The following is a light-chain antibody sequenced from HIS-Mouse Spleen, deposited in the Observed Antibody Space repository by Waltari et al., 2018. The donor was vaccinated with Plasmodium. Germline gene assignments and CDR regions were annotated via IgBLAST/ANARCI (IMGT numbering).Light chain of an antibody. CDR1: SGINVGTYR. V-gene: IGLV5-45*03. CDR3: MMWHSSAWV. Sequence: QAVLTQPSSLSASPGASASLTCTLRSGINVGTYRISWYQQKPGSPPQYHLRYKADSDKQQGSGVPSRFSGSKDASANAGILLIAGLQSEDEADYYCMMWHSSAWVFGGGTKLTVL. J-gene: IGLJ3*02. CDR2: YKADSDK.